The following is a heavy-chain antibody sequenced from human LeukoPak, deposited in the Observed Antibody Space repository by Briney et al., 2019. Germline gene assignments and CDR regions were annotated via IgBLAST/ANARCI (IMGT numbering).Heavy chain of an antibody. J-gene: IGHJ4*02. CDR2: IYGGGST. V-gene: IGHV3-66*01. CDR3: AREGDYGDYTLFDY. D-gene: IGHD4-17*01. Sequence: GESLRLSCAASGFIVSSNYMSWVRQAPGKGLEWVSVIYGGGSTFYADSVKGRFTISRDNSKNTLYLQMNSLRAEDTAVYYCAREGDYGDYTLFDYWGQGTLVTVSS. CDR1: GFIVSSNY.